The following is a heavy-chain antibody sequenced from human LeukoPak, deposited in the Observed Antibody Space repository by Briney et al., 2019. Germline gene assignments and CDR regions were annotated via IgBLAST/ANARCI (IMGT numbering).Heavy chain of an antibody. J-gene: IGHJ4*02. Sequence: GGSLRLSCAASGFTFGSYGMHWVRQAPGKGLDYIGRIKSKTDGGTTDYAAPVKGRFTISRDDSKNTLYLQMNSLKSEDTAVYYCTTVGYGSGSSSFGDYFDYWGQGTLVTVSS. D-gene: IGHD3-10*01. CDR3: TTVGYGSGSSSFGDYFDY. CDR2: IKSKTDGGTT. V-gene: IGHV3-15*01. CDR1: GFTFGSYG.